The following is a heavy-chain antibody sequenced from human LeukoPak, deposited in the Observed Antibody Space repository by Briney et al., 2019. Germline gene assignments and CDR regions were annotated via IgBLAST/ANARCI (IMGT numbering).Heavy chain of an antibody. V-gene: IGHV3-23*01. CDR3: AKDEVDGDYVYKFDY. Sequence: GGSLRLSCAASGFTFSGYAMSWVRQAPGKGLEWVSAISGSGGSTYYADSVKGRFTISRDNSKNTLYLQMNSLRAEDTAVYYCAKDEVDGDYVYKFDYWGQGTLVTVSS. CDR1: GFTFSGYA. J-gene: IGHJ4*02. CDR2: ISGSGGST. D-gene: IGHD4-17*01.